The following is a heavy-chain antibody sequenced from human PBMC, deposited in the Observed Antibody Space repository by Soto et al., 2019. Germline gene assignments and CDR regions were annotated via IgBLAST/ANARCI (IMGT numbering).Heavy chain of an antibody. V-gene: IGHV1-3*01. Sequence: GASVKVSCKASGYTFTSYGISWVRQAPGQGLEWMGWINAGNGNTKYSQKFQGRVTITRDTSASTAYMELSSLRSEDTAVFYCARAHYDILTGYSLNWFDPWGQGTLVTVS. CDR1: GYTFTSYG. J-gene: IGHJ5*02. CDR2: INAGNGNT. D-gene: IGHD3-9*01. CDR3: ARAHYDILTGYSLNWFDP.